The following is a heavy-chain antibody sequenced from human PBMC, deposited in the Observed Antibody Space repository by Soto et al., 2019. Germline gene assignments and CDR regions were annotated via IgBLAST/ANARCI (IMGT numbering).Heavy chain of an antibody. CDR1: GGSISSYY. V-gene: IGHV4-59*01. D-gene: IGHD2-2*01. Sequence: SETLSLTCTVPGGSISSYYWSWIRQPPGKGLEWIGYIYYSGSTNYNPSLKSRVTIPVDTSKNQFSLKLSSVTAADTAVYYCASRYCSSTSCYFQHWGQGTLVTVS. CDR2: IYYSGST. CDR3: ASRYCSSTSCYFQH. J-gene: IGHJ1*01.